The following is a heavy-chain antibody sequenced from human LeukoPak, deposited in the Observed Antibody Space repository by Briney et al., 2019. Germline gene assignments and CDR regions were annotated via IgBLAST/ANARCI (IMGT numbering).Heavy chain of an antibody. V-gene: IGHV1-8*01. D-gene: IGHD5-18*01. CDR1: GYTFTSYD. CDR2: MNPNSGNT. CDR3: ARGYSYGYYGVSPYYFDY. J-gene: IGHJ4*02. Sequence: ASVKVSCRASGYTFTSYDINWVRQATGEGLEWMGWMNPNSGNTGYAQKLQGRVAMTRNTSISTAYMELSSLRSEDTAVYYCARGYSYGYYGVSPYYFDYWGQGTLVTVSS.